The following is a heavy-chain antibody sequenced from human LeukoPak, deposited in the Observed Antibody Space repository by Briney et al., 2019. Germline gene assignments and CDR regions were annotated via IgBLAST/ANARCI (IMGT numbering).Heavy chain of an antibody. J-gene: IGHJ4*02. CDR3: ARAGIFDY. CDR1: GYTFTIYY. CDR2: INPSGGST. D-gene: IGHD3-10*01. Sequence: ASVKVSCKASGYTFTIYYIHWGRQAPGQGLEWMGIINPSGGSTSYAQKFQGRVTMTRDTSTSTVYMELSSLRSEDTAVYCCARAGIFDYWGQGTLVTVSS. V-gene: IGHV1-46*01.